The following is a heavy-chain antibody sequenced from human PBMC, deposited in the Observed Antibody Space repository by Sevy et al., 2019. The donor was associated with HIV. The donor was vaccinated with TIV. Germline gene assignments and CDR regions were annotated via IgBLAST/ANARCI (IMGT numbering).Heavy chain of an antibody. D-gene: IGHD4-4*01. V-gene: IGHV1-58*02. CDR1: GFTFTSSA. CDR2: IVVGSGNT. J-gene: IGHJ3*02. CDR3: AAESPTVTDAFDI. Sequence: SVKVSCKASGFTFTSSAMQWVRQARGQRLEWIGWIVVGSGNTNYAQKLQERVTITMDMSTSTAYMELSSLRSEDTAVYYCAAESPTVTDAFDIWGQGTMVTVSS.